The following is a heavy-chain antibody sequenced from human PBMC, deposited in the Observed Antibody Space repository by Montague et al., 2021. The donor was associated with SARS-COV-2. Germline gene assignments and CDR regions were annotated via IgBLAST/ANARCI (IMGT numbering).Heavy chain of an antibody. CDR1: GGSFSSY. CDR2: IRHGGGT. D-gene: IGHD2-15*01. Sequence: SETLSLTCDVYGGSFSSYWSWIRQPPGRGLEWVGQIRHGGGTNYXPSLKSRVTVSVDTSKNQVSLKLSSVTAADTAVYYCASHCGGGRCYFGMDVWGQGTTVTVSS. V-gene: IGHV4-34*01. J-gene: IGHJ6*02. CDR3: ASHCGGGRCYFGMDV.